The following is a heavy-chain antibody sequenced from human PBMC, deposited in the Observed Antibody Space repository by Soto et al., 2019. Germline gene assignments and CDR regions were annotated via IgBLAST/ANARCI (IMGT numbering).Heavy chain of an antibody. J-gene: IGHJ6*03. V-gene: IGHV3-48*01. CDR2: ISSSSSTI. CDR3: ARNGAGGSDIVVVPAASSYYYYYMDV. D-gene: IGHD2-2*01. CDR1: GFTFNSYS. Sequence: EVQLVESGGGLVQPGGSLRLSCAASGFTFNSYSMNWVRQAPGKGLEWVSYISSSSSTIYYADSVKGRFTISRDNAKNSLYLQMNSPGGEDTAVDYWARNGAGGSDIVVVPAASSYYYYYMDVWGKGTQVTVSS.